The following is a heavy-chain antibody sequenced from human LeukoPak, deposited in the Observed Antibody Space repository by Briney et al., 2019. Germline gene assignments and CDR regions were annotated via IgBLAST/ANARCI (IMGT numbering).Heavy chain of an antibody. CDR1: GFTFSRYW. V-gene: IGHV3-7*01. J-gene: IGHJ4*02. Sequence: GGSLRLSCAASGFTFSRYWTSWLRQAPGKGLEWVANINEEGSEKYYVDSVKGRFTISRDNAKNSLYLHMNSLRAEDTAVYYCARVDSSGYNQHHDYWGQGTLVTVSS. D-gene: IGHD3-22*01. CDR3: ARVDSSGYNQHHDY. CDR2: INEEGSEK.